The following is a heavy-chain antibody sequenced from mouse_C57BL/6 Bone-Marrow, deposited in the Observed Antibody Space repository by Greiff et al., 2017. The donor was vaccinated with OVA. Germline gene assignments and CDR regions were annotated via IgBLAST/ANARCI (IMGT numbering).Heavy chain of an antibody. V-gene: IGHV1-50*01. Sequence: QVQLQQPGAELVKPGASVKLSCKASGYTFTSYWMQWVKQRPGQGLEWIGEIDPSDSYTNYNQKFKGKATLTVDTSSSTAYTQLSSLTSEDSAVYYCARITTVVAFDYWGQGTTLTVSS. D-gene: IGHD1-1*01. CDR3: ARITTVVAFDY. CDR1: GYTFTSYW. CDR2: IDPSDSYT. J-gene: IGHJ2*01.